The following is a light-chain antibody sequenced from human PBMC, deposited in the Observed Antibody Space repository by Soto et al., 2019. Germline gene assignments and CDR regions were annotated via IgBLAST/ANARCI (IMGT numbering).Light chain of an antibody. CDR2: EAT. CDR3: CLYASISTFI. Sequence: QSALTQPASVSGSPGQSITISCTGTSSDIGSYNLVSWYQQHPGKAPKLMIYEATKRPSGVSNRFSVSKSGNTASRTISVLEAEDESDYYCCLYASISTFIYGGETKDTVL. V-gene: IGLV2-23*02. J-gene: IGLJ2*01. CDR1: SSDIGSYNL.